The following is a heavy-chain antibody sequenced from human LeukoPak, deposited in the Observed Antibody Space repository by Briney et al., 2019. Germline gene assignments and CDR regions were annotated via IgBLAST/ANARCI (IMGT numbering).Heavy chain of an antibody. CDR3: ARSGLVVPAARGEVNWFDP. D-gene: IGHD2-2*01. Sequence: TLSLTCTVSGGSISSGSYYWSWIRQPAGKGLEWIGRIYTSGSTNYNPSLKSRVTISVDTSKNQFSLKLSSVTAADTAVYYCARSGLVVPAARGEVNWFDPWGQGTLVTVSS. J-gene: IGHJ5*02. CDR2: IYTSGST. V-gene: IGHV4-61*02. CDR1: GGSISSGSYY.